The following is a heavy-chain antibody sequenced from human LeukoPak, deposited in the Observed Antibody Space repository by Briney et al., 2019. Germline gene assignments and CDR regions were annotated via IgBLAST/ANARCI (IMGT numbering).Heavy chain of an antibody. D-gene: IGHD1-1*01. CDR3: ARQRMAGAGNWNDVDYFDY. CDR1: GGSLSSYY. CDR2: IYYSGST. V-gene: IGHV4-59*08. J-gene: IGHJ4*02. Sequence: SETLSLTCTVSGGSLSSYYWSWIRQPPGKGLEWIGYIYYSGSTKYNPSLKSRVTISVDTSKNQFSLKLSSVTAADTAVYYCARQRMAGAGNWNDVDYFDYWGQGTLVTVSS.